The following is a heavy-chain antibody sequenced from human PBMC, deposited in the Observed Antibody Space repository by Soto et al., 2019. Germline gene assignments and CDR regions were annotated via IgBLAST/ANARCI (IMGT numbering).Heavy chain of an antibody. J-gene: IGHJ4*02. CDR3: ARDAGEQQLVWSSDY. CDR1: GFTFSSYS. CDR2: ISSSSSTI. V-gene: IGHV3-48*01. Sequence: GGSLRLSCAASGFTFSSYSMNWVRQAPGKGLEWVSYISSSSSTIYYAGSVKGRFTISRDNAKNSLYLQMNSLRAEDTAVYYCARDAGEQQLVWSSDYWGQGTLVTVSS. D-gene: IGHD6-13*01.